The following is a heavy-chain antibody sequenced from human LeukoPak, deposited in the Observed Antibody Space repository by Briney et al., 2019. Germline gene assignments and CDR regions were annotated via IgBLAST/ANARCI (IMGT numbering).Heavy chain of an antibody. CDR3: ARGGQQLVFSWFDP. V-gene: IGHV1-18*01. CDR2: ISAYNGNT. D-gene: IGHD6-6*01. CDR1: GYTFTSYG. J-gene: IGHJ5*02. Sequence: ASVKVSCKASGYTFTSYGISWVRQAPGQGLEWMGWISAYNGNTNYAQKLQGRVTLTTDTSTTIAYMELRSLRSDDTAVYYCARGGQQLVFSWFDPWGQGTLVTVSS.